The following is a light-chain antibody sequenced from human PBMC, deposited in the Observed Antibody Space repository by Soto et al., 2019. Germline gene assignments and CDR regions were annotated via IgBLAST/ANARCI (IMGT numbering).Light chain of an antibody. Sequence: DIQMTQSPSSLSASVGDRVTITCRASQGISNYLAWYQQPPGKVPKLLIYLSSTLQSGFPSRFSGSGSGTDFTLTISSLQPEDVATYYCQKYNSAPWTFGQGTKVEIK. CDR1: QGISNY. V-gene: IGKV1-27*01. CDR3: QKYNSAPWT. J-gene: IGKJ1*01. CDR2: LSS.